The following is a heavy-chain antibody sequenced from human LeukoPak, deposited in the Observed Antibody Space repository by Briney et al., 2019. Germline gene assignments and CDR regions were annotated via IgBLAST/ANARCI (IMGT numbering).Heavy chain of an antibody. CDR3: AKEGSIAAAGSFDY. V-gene: IGHV3-9*03. CDR2: ISWNSGSI. J-gene: IGHJ4*02. CDR1: GFTFDDYA. Sequence: GGSLRLSCAASGFTFDDYAMHWVRQAPGKGLEWVSGISWNSGSIGYADSVKGRFTISRDNAKNSLYLQMNSLRAEDMALYYCAKEGSIAAAGSFDYWGQGTLVTVSP. D-gene: IGHD6-13*01.